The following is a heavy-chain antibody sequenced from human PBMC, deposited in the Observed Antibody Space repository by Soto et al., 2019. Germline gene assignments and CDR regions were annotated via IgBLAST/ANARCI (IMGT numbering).Heavy chain of an antibody. CDR3: ARDRRENTVTIREFDP. V-gene: IGHV4-59*01. CDR1: GGSISSYY. CDR2: IYYRGST. J-gene: IGHJ5*02. D-gene: IGHD4-17*01. Sequence: SETLSLTCTVSGGSISSYYWSWIRQPPGKGLEWIGYIYYRGSTNYNPSLKSRVTISVDTSKNQFSLKLSSVTAADTSVYYCARDRRENTVTIREFDPGGQGTLVNVSS.